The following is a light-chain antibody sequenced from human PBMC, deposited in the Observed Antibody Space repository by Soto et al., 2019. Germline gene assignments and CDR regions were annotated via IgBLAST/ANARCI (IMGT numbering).Light chain of an antibody. V-gene: IGKV1-5*01. CDR2: DAS. CDR1: QSIGGW. J-gene: IGKJ2*01. CDR3: QHYHSYPYT. Sequence: DIQMTQSPSTLSASVLYRFTITCRASQSIGGWLAWYQQRPGKAPRLLIYDASSVESGVPSRFSGSRSGTTFTLAISSLQPEDFATYYCQHYHSYPYTFGQGTKVDIK.